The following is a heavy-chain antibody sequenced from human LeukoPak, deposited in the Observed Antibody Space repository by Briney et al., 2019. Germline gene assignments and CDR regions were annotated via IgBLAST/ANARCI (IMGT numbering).Heavy chain of an antibody. V-gene: IGHV3-23*01. J-gene: IGHJ4*02. CDR1: GFTFSSYG. CDR3: AKATLNRISLYYFDY. D-gene: IGHD2/OR15-2a*01. Sequence: GGSLRLSCAASGFTFSSYGMSWVRQAPGKGLEWVSAISGSGGSTYYAGSVKGRFTISRDNSKNTLYLQMNSLRAEDTAVYYCAKATLNRISLYYFDYWGQGTLVTVSS. CDR2: ISGSGGST.